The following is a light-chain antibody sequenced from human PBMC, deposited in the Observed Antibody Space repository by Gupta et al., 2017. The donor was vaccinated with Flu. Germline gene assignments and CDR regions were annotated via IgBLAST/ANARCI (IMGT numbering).Light chain of an antibody. CDR2: DAS. CDR1: QSVSSY. CDR3: QQRSNWPPYT. Sequence: DIALTHSPPTLCLSPGERATLSCRASQSVSSYLAWYQQKPGQAPRLLIYDASNRATGIPARFSGSGYGKDFTLTISSREPEDFAVYYCQQRSNWPPYTFGQGTKLEIK. V-gene: IGKV3-11*01. J-gene: IGKJ2*01.